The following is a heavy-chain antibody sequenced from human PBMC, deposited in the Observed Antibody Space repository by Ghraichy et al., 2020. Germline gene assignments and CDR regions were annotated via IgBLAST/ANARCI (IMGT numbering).Heavy chain of an antibody. CDR1: DGSINSYF. V-gene: IGHV4-59*01. CDR2: VYRSGST. CDR3: ARSFSSGYNSNWFDP. J-gene: IGHJ5*02. D-gene: IGHD5-24*01. Sequence: SETLSLTCTVSDGSINSYFWSWIRQPPGKGLEWIGYVYRSGSTNYNPSLKSRVTISVDTSKRQFSLRLSSVTAADTAVYYCARSFSSGYNSNWFDPWGQGTLVTVSS.